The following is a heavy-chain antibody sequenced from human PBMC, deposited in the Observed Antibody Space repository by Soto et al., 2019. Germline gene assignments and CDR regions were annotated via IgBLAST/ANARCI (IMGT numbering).Heavy chain of an antibody. CDR1: GFIFSSYG. J-gene: IGHJ4*02. CDR3: AKDRSGGWYGGDLDY. D-gene: IGHD6-19*01. V-gene: IGHV3-30*18. Sequence: QVQLVESGGGVVQPGRSLRLSCAASGFIFSSYGMHWVRQAPGKGLEWVAVISYDGSNKYYADSVKGRFTISRDNSKNTLYLQMNSLRGEDTAVYYCAKDRSGGWYGGDLDYWGQGTLVTVSS. CDR2: ISYDGSNK.